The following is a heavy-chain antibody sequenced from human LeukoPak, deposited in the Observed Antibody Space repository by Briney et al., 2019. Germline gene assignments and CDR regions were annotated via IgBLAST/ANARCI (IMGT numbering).Heavy chain of an antibody. J-gene: IGHJ6*02. CDR2: ISAYNGKK. Sequence: ASVTVSLKASGCTFTSYGISWGRQAPGQGREGMGWISAYNGKKNDAQKLQGRVTITTHSSTSTAYMVLRSLRSDDTAVYYCARMGSSVSKTYYYYYGMDVWGQGTTVTVSS. V-gene: IGHV1-18*01. CDR3: ARMGSSVSKTYYYYYGMDV. CDR1: GCTFTSYG. D-gene: IGHD2-2*01.